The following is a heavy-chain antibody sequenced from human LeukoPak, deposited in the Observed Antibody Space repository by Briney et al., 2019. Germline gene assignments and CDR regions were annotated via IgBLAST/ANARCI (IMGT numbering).Heavy chain of an antibody. Sequence: SETLSLTCTVSGGSISSYYWGWIRQPPGKGLEWIGYIYYSGSTNYNPSLKSRVTTSVDTSKNQFSLKLSSVTAADTAVYYCARGLLGASSKWTIYYFDYWGQGTLVTVSS. V-gene: IGHV4-59*01. CDR1: GGSISSYY. D-gene: IGHD1-26*01. CDR2: IYYSGST. J-gene: IGHJ4*02. CDR3: ARGLLGASSKWTIYYFDY.